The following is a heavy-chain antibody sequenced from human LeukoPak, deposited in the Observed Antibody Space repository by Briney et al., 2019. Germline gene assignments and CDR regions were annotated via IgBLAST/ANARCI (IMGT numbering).Heavy chain of an antibody. CDR3: AKEGRSTTPGY. CDR2: ISSGGSYL. V-gene: IGHV3-21*06. Sequence: PGRSLRLSCAASGFTFSSYGMHWVRQAPGKGLEWVSSISSGGSYLYYTASVKGRFTISRDNAKNLLFLQMNSLRAEDTALYFCAKEGRSTTPGYWGQGTLVTVSS. CDR1: GFTFSSYG. J-gene: IGHJ4*02. D-gene: IGHD2-2*01.